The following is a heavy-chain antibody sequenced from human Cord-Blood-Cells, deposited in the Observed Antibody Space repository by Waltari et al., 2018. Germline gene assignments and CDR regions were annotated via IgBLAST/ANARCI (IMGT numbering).Heavy chain of an antibody. D-gene: IGHD3-16*01. Sequence: QVQLVQYGAEVKKPGASVKVSCKASGYTFTGYYMHWARPAPGQGLEWMGWINPNIGGTNYAQKFQGWVTMTRDTSISTAYMELSRLRSDDTAVYYCARDGGALNDAFDIWGQGTMVTVSS. CDR3: ARDGGALNDAFDI. CDR2: INPNIGGT. V-gene: IGHV1-2*04. J-gene: IGHJ3*02. CDR1: GYTFTGYY.